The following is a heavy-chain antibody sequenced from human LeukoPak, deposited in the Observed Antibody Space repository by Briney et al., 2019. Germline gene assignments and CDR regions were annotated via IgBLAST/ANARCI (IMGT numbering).Heavy chain of an antibody. D-gene: IGHD6-13*01. V-gene: IGHV4-38-2*01. J-gene: IGHJ4*02. CDR2: IYHTGET. Sequence: SETLSLTCAVSGFSMTTGYFWGWIRQPPGKGLDWTGGIYHTGETHYNPSLKSRVTISVDTSKNEFSLKVNSVTAADTAVYYCARGGGSSSWFPIDYWGQGTLVTVSS. CDR1: GFSMTTGYF. CDR3: ARGGGSSSWFPIDY.